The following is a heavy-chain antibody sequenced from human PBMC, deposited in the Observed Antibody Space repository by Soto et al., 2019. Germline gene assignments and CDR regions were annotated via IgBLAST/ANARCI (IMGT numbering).Heavy chain of an antibody. J-gene: IGHJ3*02. V-gene: IGHV4-39*01. D-gene: IGHD3-9*01. CDR3: AGHYNQGYFDWLLIPDAFDI. CDR1: GGSISSSTYY. Sequence: SETLSLTCTVSGGSISSSTYYWGWMRQPPGKGLEWIASFFIGGNTYYNPSLKSRVTISVDTSKNQFSLKLSSVTAADTAVYYCAGHYNQGYFDWLLIPDAFDIWGQGTMVPSPQ. CDR2: FFIGGNT.